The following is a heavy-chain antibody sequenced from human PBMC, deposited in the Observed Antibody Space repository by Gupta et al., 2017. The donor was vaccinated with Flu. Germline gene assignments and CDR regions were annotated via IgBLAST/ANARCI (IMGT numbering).Heavy chain of an antibody. Sequence: EMQLVESGGGLAQPGRSLRLSCAASGFTFEDFAMHWVRQAPGKGLEWVSGISWTGGSTGYADSVKGRFTISRDTAKNSLILQMHSLRPEDTALYFCAKDILPCGTAMVRGAFDVWGQGTMVTVSS. CDR3: AKDILPCGTAMVRGAFDV. D-gene: IGHD5-18*01. J-gene: IGHJ3*01. V-gene: IGHV3-9*01. CDR2: ISWTGGST. CDR1: GFTFEDFA.